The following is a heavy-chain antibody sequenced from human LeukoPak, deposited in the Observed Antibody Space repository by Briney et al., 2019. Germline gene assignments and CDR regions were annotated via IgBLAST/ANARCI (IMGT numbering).Heavy chain of an antibody. J-gene: IGHJ3*02. Sequence: ASVKVSCKASGYTFTSYGISWVRQAPGQGLEWMGWISVYNGNTNYAQKLQGRVTMTTDTSTSTAYMELRSLRADDTALYYCSKDPYGGNSWGSFDIWGQGTMVTVSS. CDR1: GYTFTSYG. CDR3: SKDPYGGNSWGSFDI. CDR2: ISVYNGNT. D-gene: IGHD4-23*01. V-gene: IGHV1-18*01.